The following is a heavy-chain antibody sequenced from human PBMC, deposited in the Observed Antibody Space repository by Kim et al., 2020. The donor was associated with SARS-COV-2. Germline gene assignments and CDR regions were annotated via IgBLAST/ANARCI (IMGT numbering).Heavy chain of an antibody. CDR3: ARSGWWRGYSGYDDDY. Sequence: SVKVSCKASGGTFSSYAISWVRQAPGQGLEWMGGIIPIFGTANYAQKFQGRVTITADESTSTAYMELSSLRSEDTAVYYCARSGWWRGYSGYDDDYWGQGTLVTVSS. D-gene: IGHD5-12*01. J-gene: IGHJ4*02. V-gene: IGHV1-69*13. CDR1: GGTFSSYA. CDR2: IIPIFGTA.